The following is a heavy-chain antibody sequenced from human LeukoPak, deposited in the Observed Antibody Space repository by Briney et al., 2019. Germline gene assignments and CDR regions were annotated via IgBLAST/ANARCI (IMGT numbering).Heavy chain of an antibody. J-gene: IGHJ4*02. CDR3: AKDAREWELRY. D-gene: IGHD1-26*01. CDR2: ISGSGGST. Sequence: GGSLRLSCAASGFTFSSYGMHWVRQAPGKGLEWVSAISGSGGSTYYADSVKGRFTISRDNSKNTLYLQMNSLRAEDTAVYYCAKDAREWELRYWGQGTLVTVSS. V-gene: IGHV3-23*01. CDR1: GFTFSSYG.